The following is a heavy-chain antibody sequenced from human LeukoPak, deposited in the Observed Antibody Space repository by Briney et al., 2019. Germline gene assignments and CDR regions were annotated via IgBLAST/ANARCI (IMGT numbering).Heavy chain of an antibody. V-gene: IGHV4-34*01. Sequence: SETLSLTCAVYGGSFSGYYWSWIRQPPGKGLEWIGEINHSGSTNYNPSLKSRVTISVDTSKNQFSLKLSSVTAADTAVYYCARDQWLVLGGFFDYWGQGTLVTVSS. CDR2: INHSGST. J-gene: IGHJ4*02. D-gene: IGHD6-19*01. CDR1: GGSFSGYY. CDR3: ARDQWLVLGGFFDY.